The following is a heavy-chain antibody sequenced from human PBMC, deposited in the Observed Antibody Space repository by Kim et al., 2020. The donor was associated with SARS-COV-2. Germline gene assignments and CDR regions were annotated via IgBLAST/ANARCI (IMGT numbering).Heavy chain of an antibody. CDR2: IYYSGST. D-gene: IGHD1-1*01. CDR3: ARAPLLERPGLLYYYGMDV. Sequence: SETLSLTCTVSGGSISSYYWSWIRQPPGKGLEWIGYIYYSGSTNYNPSLKSRVTISVDTSKNQFSLKLSSVTAADTAVYYCARAPLLERPGLLYYYGMDVWGQGTTVTVSS. V-gene: IGHV4-59*13. J-gene: IGHJ6*02. CDR1: GGSISSYY.